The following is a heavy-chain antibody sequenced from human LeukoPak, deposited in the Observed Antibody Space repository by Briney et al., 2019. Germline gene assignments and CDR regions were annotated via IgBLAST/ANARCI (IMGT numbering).Heavy chain of an antibody. CDR3: AKRWGYCSGGSCYDDYYYMDV. D-gene: IGHD2-15*01. J-gene: IGHJ6*03. CDR1: GFTFSSYA. CDR2: ISGSGGST. Sequence: GGSLRLSCAASGFTFSSYAMSWVRQAPGKGLEWVSAISGSGGSTYYADSVKGRFTISRDNSKNTLYLQMNSLRAEDTAVYYCAKRWGYCSGGSCYDDYYYMDVWGKGTTVTVSS. V-gene: IGHV3-23*01.